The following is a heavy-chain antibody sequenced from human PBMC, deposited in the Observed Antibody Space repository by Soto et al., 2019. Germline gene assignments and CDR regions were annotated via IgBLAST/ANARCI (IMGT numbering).Heavy chain of an antibody. V-gene: IGHV3-9*01. D-gene: IGHD3-10*01. Sequence: SLRLSCAASGFTFDDYAMHWVRQAPGKGLEWVSGISWNSGSIGYADSVKGRFTISRDNAKNSLYLQMNSLRAEDTALYYCAKDRGDPYYYGSGSYFDYWGQGTLVTVSS. J-gene: IGHJ4*02. CDR3: AKDRGDPYYYGSGSYFDY. CDR2: ISWNSGSI. CDR1: GFTFDDYA.